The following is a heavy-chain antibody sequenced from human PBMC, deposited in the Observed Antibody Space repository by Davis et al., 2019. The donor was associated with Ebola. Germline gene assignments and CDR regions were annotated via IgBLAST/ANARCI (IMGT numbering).Heavy chain of an antibody. D-gene: IGHD3-3*01. CDR2: IIPILGIA. J-gene: IGHJ4*02. CDR3: ARANDFWSGFDY. Sequence: AASVTVSCKASGYTFTSYAISWVRQAPGQGLEWMGRIIPILGIANYAQKFQGRVTITADKSTNTAYMELSSLRSEDTAVYYCARANDFWSGFDYWGQGTLVTVSS. CDR1: GYTFTSYA. V-gene: IGHV1-69*04.